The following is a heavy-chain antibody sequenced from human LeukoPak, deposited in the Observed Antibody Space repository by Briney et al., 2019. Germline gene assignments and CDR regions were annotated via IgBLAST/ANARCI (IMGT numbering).Heavy chain of an antibody. V-gene: IGHV4-30-4*01. CDR3: ARSDRDYGSRSYYTPSLEY. Sequence: SQTLSLTCTVSGGSISSGDYYWSWIRQPPGKGLEWIGYIYYSGSTYYNPSLKSRVTISVDTSKNQFSLKLSSVTAADTAVYYCARSDRDYGSRSYYTPSLEYWGQGTLVTVSS. CDR2: IYYSGST. CDR1: GGSISSGDYY. D-gene: IGHD3-10*01. J-gene: IGHJ4*02.